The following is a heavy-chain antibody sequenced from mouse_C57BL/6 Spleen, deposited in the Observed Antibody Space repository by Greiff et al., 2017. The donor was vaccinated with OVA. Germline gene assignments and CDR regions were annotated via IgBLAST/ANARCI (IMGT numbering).Heavy chain of an antibody. CDR3: ARSYDGFAY. CDR1: GYSFTGYY. CDR2: INPSTGGT. V-gene: IGHV1-42*01. D-gene: IGHD2-12*01. J-gene: IGHJ3*01. Sequence: EVKLQESGPELVKPGASVKISCKASGYSFTGYYMNWVKQSPEKSLEWIGEINPSTGGTTYNQKFKAKATLTVDKSSSTAYMQLKSLTSEDSAVYYCARSYDGFAYWGKGTLVTVSA.